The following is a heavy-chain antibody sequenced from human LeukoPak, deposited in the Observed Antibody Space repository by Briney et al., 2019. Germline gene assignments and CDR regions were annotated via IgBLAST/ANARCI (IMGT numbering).Heavy chain of an antibody. V-gene: IGHV1-46*01. Sequence: ASVKVSCKASGYTCTNYYIHWVRQAPGQGLEWMGIINPSGGGTSYAQKFQGRVTMTRDTSTSTVYMELSSLRSEDTAVYYCARGGDDYNWDYWGQGTLVTVSS. CDR3: ARGGDDYNWDY. CDR1: GYTCTNYY. J-gene: IGHJ4*02. CDR2: INPSGGGT. D-gene: IGHD5-24*01.